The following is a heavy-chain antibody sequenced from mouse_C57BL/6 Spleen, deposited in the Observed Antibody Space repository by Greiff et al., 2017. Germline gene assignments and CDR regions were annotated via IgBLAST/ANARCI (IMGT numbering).Heavy chain of an antibody. CDR1: GFTFSSYA. D-gene: IGHD2-12*01. V-gene: IGHV5-4*01. Sequence: EVQGVESGGGLVKPGGSLKLSCAASGFTFSSYAMSWVRQTPEKRLEWVATISDGGSYTYYPDNVKGRFTISRDNAKNNLYLQMSHLKSEDTAMYDCAREGYSPLYAMDYWGQGTSVTVSS. J-gene: IGHJ4*01. CDR2: ISDGGSYT. CDR3: AREGYSPLYAMDY.